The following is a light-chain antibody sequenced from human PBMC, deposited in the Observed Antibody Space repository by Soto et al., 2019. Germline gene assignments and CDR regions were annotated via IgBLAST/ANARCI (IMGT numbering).Light chain of an antibody. CDR1: QSVSSN. CDR3: QQYNNWPQT. Sequence: EIVMTQSPATLSVSPGERATLSCRASQSVSSNLAWYQQKPGQAPRLLIYGASTRATGIPARFSVSGSGTESTLTISSLQSEDFAVYYCQQYNNWPQTFGQGTKVEIK. CDR2: GAS. V-gene: IGKV3-15*01. J-gene: IGKJ1*01.